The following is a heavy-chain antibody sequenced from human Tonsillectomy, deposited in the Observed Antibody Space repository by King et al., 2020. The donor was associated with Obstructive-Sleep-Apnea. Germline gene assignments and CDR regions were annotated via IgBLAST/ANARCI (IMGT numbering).Heavy chain of an antibody. V-gene: IGHV3-53*04. CDR2: IFSGGRT. CDR3: ARDVSNTAWPYWYFDL. J-gene: IGHJ2*01. D-gene: IGHD2-21*02. Sequence: VQLVESGGGLVQPGGSLRLSCAASGFTVSNNYMSWVRQAPGKGLEWVSVIFSGGRTYYADSVKGRFTISRHNSKSTLYLQMNGLRAEDTAVYYCARDVSNTAWPYWYFDLWGRGTLVTVSS. CDR1: GFTVSNNY.